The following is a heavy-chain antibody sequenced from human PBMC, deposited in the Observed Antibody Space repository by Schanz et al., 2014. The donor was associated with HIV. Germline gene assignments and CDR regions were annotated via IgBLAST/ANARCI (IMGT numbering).Heavy chain of an antibody. Sequence: EVQLVESGGGLVRPGESLTLSCAASGFTFNMYAMSWVRQAPGKGLDRVSTISGSGDNTFYADSVKGRFTISRDSSKNTLYLQMNSLRAEDTAVYYCARLHSSAYYFLDSGYFDYWGQGTLVTVSS. CDR3: ARLHSSAYYFLDSGYFDY. CDR2: ISGSGDNT. V-gene: IGHV3-23*04. CDR1: GFTFNMYA. D-gene: IGHD3-22*01. J-gene: IGHJ4*02.